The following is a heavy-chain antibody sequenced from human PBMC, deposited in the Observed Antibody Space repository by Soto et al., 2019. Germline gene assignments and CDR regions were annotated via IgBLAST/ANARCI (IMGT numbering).Heavy chain of an antibody. J-gene: IGHJ6*02. CDR2: MSGYTINT. D-gene: IGHD5-18*01. CDR1: GYTFIDYG. CDR3: ARDIVDTAMVLDYYGMDV. Sequence: QVKLVQSGAEVKKPGASVKVSCKASGYTFIDYGISWVRQAPGQGLEWTGWMSGYTINTKNAQKVQGRVTMTTDTSTSTAYMELRSLRSDDTAVYYCARDIVDTAMVLDYYGMDVWGQGTTVTVSS. V-gene: IGHV1-18*01.